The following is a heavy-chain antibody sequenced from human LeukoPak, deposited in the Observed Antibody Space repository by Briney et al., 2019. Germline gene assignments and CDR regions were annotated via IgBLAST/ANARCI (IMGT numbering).Heavy chain of an antibody. J-gene: IGHJ6*03. CDR3: ARDGGVAPLYYYYYMDV. Sequence: GGSLRLSCAASGFTVSSNYMNWVRQAPGKGLEWVSYISSSSSTIYYADSVKGRFTISRDNAKNSLYLQMNSLRAEDTAVYYCARDGGVAPLYYYYYMDVWGKGTTVTVS. CDR2: ISSSSSTI. CDR1: GFTVSSNY. D-gene: IGHD3-3*01. V-gene: IGHV3-48*01.